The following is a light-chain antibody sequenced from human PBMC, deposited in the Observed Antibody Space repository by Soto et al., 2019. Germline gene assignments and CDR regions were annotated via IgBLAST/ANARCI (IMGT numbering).Light chain of an antibody. V-gene: IGLV2-14*01. CDR1: SGDVGGYYY. Sequence: QSVLTQPASVSGSPGQSITISCTGTSGDVGGYYYVSWYQQLPGKAPKLMISEVSNRPSGVSNRFSGSKSGNTASLTISGLQDEDEADYYCSSYTAGGTIFGTGTKVTAL. CDR2: EVS. J-gene: IGLJ1*01. CDR3: SSYTAGGTI.